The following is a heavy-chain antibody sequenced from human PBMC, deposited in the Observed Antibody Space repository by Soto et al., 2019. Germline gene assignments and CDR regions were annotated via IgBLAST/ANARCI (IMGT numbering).Heavy chain of an antibody. CDR3: AKGLVGYVFGVQHYFFGMDV. CDR1: GFNFSTYG. D-gene: IGHD1-26*01. CDR2: ISHDGVNK. V-gene: IGHV3-30*18. Sequence: QVQVVESGGGLVQPGRSLRLSCGASGFNFSTYGMHWVRKVPGKGLEWGAVISHDGVNKYSAGSVRGRFTISRDNSKNTLNRQMNSLRAEDTAVYYCAKGLVGYVFGVQHYFFGMDVWGQGTTVTVAS. J-gene: IGHJ6*02.